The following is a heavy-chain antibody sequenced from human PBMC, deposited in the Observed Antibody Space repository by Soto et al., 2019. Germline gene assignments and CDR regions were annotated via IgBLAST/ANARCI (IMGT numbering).Heavy chain of an antibody. CDR3: ARDYYYDSSGYYLSSNWLDP. V-gene: IGHV4-59*01. CDR1: GGSISSYY. Sequence: SETLSLTCTVSGGSISSYYWSWIRQPPGKGLEWIGYIYYSGSTNYNPSLKSRVTISVDTSKNQFSLKLSSVTAADTAVYYCARDYYYDSSGYYLSSNWLDPWGQGTLVTVSA. CDR2: IYYSGST. D-gene: IGHD3-22*01. J-gene: IGHJ5*02.